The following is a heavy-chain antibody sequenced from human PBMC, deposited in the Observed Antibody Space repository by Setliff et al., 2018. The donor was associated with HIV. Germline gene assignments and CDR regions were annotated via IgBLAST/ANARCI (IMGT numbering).Heavy chain of an antibody. CDR2: IYYSWST. CDR3: ARHDGTYCGGDCYLLGYFDL. CDR1: GGSISSSSYY. Sequence: PSETLSLTCTVSGGSISSSSYYWGWIRQPPGKGLEWIGSIYYSWSTYYNPSLKSRVTISVDTSKNQFSLKLSSVTAADTAVYYCARHDGTYCGGDCYLLGYFDLWGRGTLVTVSS. V-gene: IGHV4-39*07. J-gene: IGHJ2*01. D-gene: IGHD2-21*02.